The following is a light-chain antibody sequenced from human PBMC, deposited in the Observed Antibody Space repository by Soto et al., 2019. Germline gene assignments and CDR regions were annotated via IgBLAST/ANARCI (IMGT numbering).Light chain of an antibody. V-gene: IGKV3-20*01. Sequence: EIVLTQSPGTLSLSQGERATLSCRASQSFSHNYLAWYQQKPGQAPRLLIYGASSRATGIPDRFSGSGSGTEFTLTISSLQPDDFATYYCQQYNTFWTFGPGTKVDIK. J-gene: IGKJ1*01. CDR1: QSFSHNY. CDR3: QQYNTFWT. CDR2: GAS.